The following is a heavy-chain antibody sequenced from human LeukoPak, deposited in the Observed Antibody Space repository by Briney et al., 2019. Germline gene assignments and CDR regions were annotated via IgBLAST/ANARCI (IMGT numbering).Heavy chain of an antibody. J-gene: IGHJ6*02. CDR3: AKDSEYSSSPSAPDYYYYYGMDV. V-gene: IGHV3-23*01. D-gene: IGHD6-6*01. CDR2: ISGSGGST. CDR1: GFTFSSYA. Sequence: GGSLRLSCAASGFTFSSYAMSWVRQAPGKGLEWVSAISGSGGSTYYADSVKGRFTISRDNSKNTLYLQMNSLRAEDTAVYYCAKDSEYSSSPSAPDYYYYYGMDVWGQGTLVTVSS.